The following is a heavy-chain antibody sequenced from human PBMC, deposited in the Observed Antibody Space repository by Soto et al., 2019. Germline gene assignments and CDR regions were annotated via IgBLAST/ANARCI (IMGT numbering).Heavy chain of an antibody. J-gene: IGHJ6*03. CDR2: IWYDGSNK. Sequence: QVQLVESGGGVVQPGRSLRLSCAASGFTFSSYGMHWVRQAPGKGLEWVAGIWYDGSNKYYADSAKGRFTISRDNSNTTLYLKMNRLRAEDTAVYYCARAYYDFWSGSWISYYYYYMDVWGNGTTVTVSS. CDR3: ARAYYDFWSGSWISYYYYYMDV. V-gene: IGHV3-33*01. D-gene: IGHD3-3*01. CDR1: GFTFSSYG.